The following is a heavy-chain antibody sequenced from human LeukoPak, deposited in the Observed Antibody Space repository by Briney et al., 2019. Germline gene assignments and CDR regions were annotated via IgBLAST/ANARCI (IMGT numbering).Heavy chain of an antibody. CDR1: GYTFTSYD. D-gene: IGHD3-10*01. Sequence: ASXKVSCKASGYTFTSYDINWVRQATGQGLEWMGWMNPNSGNTGYAQKFQGRVTMTRNTSISTAYMELSSLRSEDTAVYYCARVITMVRGVLGYWGQGTLVTVSS. CDR2: MNPNSGNT. V-gene: IGHV1-8*01. CDR3: ARVITMVRGVLGY. J-gene: IGHJ4*02.